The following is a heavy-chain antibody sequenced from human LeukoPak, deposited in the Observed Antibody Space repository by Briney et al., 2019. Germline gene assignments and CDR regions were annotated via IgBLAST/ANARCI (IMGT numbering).Heavy chain of an antibody. V-gene: IGHV3-30*02. Sequence: GGSLRLSCAASGFTFSSYGMHWVRQAPGKGLEWVAFIRYDGSNKYYADSVKGRFTISRDNSKNTLYLQMNSLRAEDTAVYYCAKDLIYYGSGSCVDHWGQGTLVTVSS. J-gene: IGHJ4*02. CDR2: IRYDGSNK. CDR1: GFTFSSYG. D-gene: IGHD3-10*01. CDR3: AKDLIYYGSGSCVDH.